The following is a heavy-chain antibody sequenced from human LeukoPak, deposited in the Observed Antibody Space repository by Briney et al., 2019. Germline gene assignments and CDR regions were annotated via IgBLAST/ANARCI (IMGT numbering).Heavy chain of an antibody. CDR2: IWYDGSNK. V-gene: IGHV3-33*01. CDR3: ARGGGGHDFWSGYYTTIYYYGMDV. D-gene: IGHD3-3*01. Sequence: GGSLRLSCAASGFTFSSYGMHWVRQAPGKGLEWVAVIWYDGSNKYYADSVKGRFTISRDSSKNTLYLQMNSLRAEDTAVYYCARGGGGHDFWSGYYTTIYYYGMDVWGQGTTVTVSS. CDR1: GFTFSSYG. J-gene: IGHJ6*02.